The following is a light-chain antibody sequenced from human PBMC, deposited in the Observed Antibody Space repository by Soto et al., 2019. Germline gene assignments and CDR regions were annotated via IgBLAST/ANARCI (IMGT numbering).Light chain of an antibody. CDR2: AAA. CDR1: QSISRY. V-gene: IGKV1-39*01. CDR3: QQSYIAPRT. J-gene: IGKJ1*01. Sequence: DIHMTLSPSSLSASLRDIDTITWRASQSISRYVNWYQHIPGKAPKLLVYAAATLQTGVPSRFSGTGSGTDFTLTISSLHPEDFAPYYCQQSYIAPRTFGQGTKVDIK.